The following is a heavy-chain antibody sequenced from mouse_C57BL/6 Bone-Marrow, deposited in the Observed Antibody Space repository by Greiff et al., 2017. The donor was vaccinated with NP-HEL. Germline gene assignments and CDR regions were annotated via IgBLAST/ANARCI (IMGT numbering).Heavy chain of an antibody. D-gene: IGHD2-5*01. CDR3: ARNRAYYSNYAWFAY. J-gene: IGHJ3*01. V-gene: IGHV1-58*01. CDR2: IYIGNGYT. CDR1: GYTFTSYG. Sequence: VQLQQSGAELVRPGSSVKMSCKTSGYTFTSYGINWVKQRPGQGLEWIGYIYIGNGYTEYNVKFKGKATLTSDTSSSTAYMQLSSLTSEDSAIYFCARNRAYYSNYAWFAYWGQGTLVTVSA.